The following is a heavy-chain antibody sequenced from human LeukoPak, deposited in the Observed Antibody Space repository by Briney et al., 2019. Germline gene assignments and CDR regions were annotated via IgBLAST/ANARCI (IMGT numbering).Heavy chain of an antibody. CDR2: INPNSGGT. CDR1: GYTFTGYY. V-gene: IGHV1-2*02. CDR3: ARAEYVVVPAAIGY. Sequence: ASVKVSCKASGYTFTGYYMHWVRQAPGQGLEWMGWINPNSGGTNYAQKFQGRVTTTRDTSISTAYMELSRLRSDDTAVYYCARAEYVVVPAAIGYWGQGTLVTVSS. D-gene: IGHD2-2*01. J-gene: IGHJ4*02.